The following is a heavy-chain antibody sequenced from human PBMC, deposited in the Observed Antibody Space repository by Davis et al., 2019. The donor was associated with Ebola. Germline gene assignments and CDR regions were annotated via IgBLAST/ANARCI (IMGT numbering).Heavy chain of an antibody. CDR2: ITDTGGRT. CDR1: GFTSGRYA. V-gene: IGHV3-23*01. D-gene: IGHD1-7*01. J-gene: IGHJ4*02. Sequence: GGSLRLSCAASGFTSGRYAMSWVRQAPGKGLECVASITDTGGRTHYADSVKGRFTISRDNPNNMLYLQMNSLRAEDTAVYYCARWNWNYGGYFDYWGQGTLVTVSS. CDR3: ARWNWNYGGYFDY.